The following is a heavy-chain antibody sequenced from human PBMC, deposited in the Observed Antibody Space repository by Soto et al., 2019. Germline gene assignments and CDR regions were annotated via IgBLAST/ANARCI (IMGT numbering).Heavy chain of an antibody. CDR3: ARGDCVGGTCYSLAGSFYYYLAV. D-gene: IGHD2-15*01. V-gene: IGHV3-74*01. CDR2: INSDGSVS. CDR1: GFTFSNYW. J-gene: IGHJ6*03. Sequence: EVQLVESGGGLVQPGGSLRLSCVASGFTFSNYWMYWVRQAPGEGLVWVSRINSDGSVSSYADSVKGRLTISRDNVKNTLYLQMDSLRAEDTDVYYCARGDCVGGTCYSLAGSFYYYLAVWGKGTTVTVFS.